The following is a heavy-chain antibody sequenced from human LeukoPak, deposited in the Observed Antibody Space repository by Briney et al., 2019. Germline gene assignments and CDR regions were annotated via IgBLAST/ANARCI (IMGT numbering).Heavy chain of an antibody. CDR3: GRTGGYSSPLGV. D-gene: IGHD5-18*01. CDR1: GGSISSSSYY. CDR2: IYYSGST. V-gene: IGHV4-39*07. J-gene: IGHJ4*02. Sequence: KTSETLSLTCTVSGGSISSSSYYWGWIRQPPGKGLEWIGSIYYSGSTNYNPFLKSRVIISLDTSKNQFSLKLTSVTAADTAVYYCGRTGGYSSPLGVWGQGTLVTVSS.